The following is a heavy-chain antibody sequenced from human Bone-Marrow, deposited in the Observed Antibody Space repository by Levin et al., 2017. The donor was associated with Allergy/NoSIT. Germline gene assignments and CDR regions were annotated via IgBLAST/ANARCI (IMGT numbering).Heavy chain of an antibody. V-gene: IGHV1-18*01. CDR2: ISTYSGHT. Sequence: GESLKISCKASGFTFTSYGIDWVRQAPGQGLEWMGWISTYSGHTDYALKLQGRVTITADTSTNTAYMELTNLKSDHTDVYFCARREGFTGVRALDYWGQGTLLTVSS. D-gene: IGHD1-14*01. CDR3: ARREGFTGVRALDY. J-gene: IGHJ4*02. CDR1: GFTFTSYG.